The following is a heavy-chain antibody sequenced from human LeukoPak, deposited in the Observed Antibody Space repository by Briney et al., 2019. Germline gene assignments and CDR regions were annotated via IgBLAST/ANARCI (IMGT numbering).Heavy chain of an antibody. J-gene: IGHJ4*02. Sequence: SETLSLTCAVSGGSISSGGYSWSWIRQPPGKGLEWIGYIYYSGSTYYNPSLKSRVTISVDTSKNQFSLKLSSVTAADTAVYYCARGGFSIFDYWGQGTLATVSS. CDR2: IYYSGST. CDR3: ARGGFSIFDY. V-gene: IGHV4-30-4*07. D-gene: IGHD5-24*01. CDR1: GGSISSGGYS.